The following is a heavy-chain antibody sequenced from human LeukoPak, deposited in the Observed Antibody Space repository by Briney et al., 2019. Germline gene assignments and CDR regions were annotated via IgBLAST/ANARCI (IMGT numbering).Heavy chain of an antibody. CDR1: GGSISSSSYY. J-gene: IGHJ4*02. D-gene: IGHD6-19*01. CDR2: IYYSGST. V-gene: IGHV4-39*01. Sequence: SETLSLTCTVSGGSISSSSYYWRWIRQPPGKGLEWIGSIYYSGSTYYNPSLKSRVTISVDTSKNQFSLKLSSVTAADTAVYYCARSSIAVAGPYYFDYWGQGTLVTVS. CDR3: ARSSIAVAGPYYFDY.